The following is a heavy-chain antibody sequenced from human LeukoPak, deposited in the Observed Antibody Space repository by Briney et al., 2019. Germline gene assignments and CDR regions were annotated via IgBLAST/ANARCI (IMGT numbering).Heavy chain of an antibody. CDR2: ISYDGSNK. J-gene: IGHJ4*02. V-gene: IGHV3-30-3*01. Sequence: GRSLRLSCAASGFTFSSYAMHWVRQAPGKGLEWVAVISYDGSNKYYADSVKGRFTISRDNSKNTLYLQMNSLRAEDTAVYYCARGFGIFGAVSPVGYWGQGTLVTVSS. D-gene: IGHD3-3*01. CDR1: GFTFSSYA. CDR3: ARGFGIFGAVSPVGY.